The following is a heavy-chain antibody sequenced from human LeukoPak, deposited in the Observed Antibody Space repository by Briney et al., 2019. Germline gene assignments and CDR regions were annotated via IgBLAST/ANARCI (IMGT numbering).Heavy chain of an antibody. V-gene: IGHV4-59*01. J-gene: IGHJ4*02. Sequence: PSETLSLTCTVSGGSISSYYWSWIRQPPGKGLEWIGYIYYSGSTNYNPSLKSRVTISVDTSKNHFSLKLSSVTAADTAVYYCARTRRDGYNLDFDYWGQGTLVTVSS. CDR2: IYYSGST. CDR1: GGSISSYY. CDR3: ARTRRDGYNLDFDY. D-gene: IGHD5-24*01.